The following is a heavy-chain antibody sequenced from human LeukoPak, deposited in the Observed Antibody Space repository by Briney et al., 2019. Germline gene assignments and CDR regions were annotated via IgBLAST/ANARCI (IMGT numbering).Heavy chain of an antibody. CDR3: AKDIRIDQIYDAFDI. D-gene: IGHD2-15*01. Sequence: GGSLRLSCVASGFTFSSYGMSWVRQAPGKGLEWVSSIGGSGVNTYYSDSVKGRFTVSRDNSKNTLYLQMNSLRAEDTAVFHCAKDIRIDQIYDAFDIWGQGTKVTVSS. CDR2: IGGSGVNT. CDR1: GFTFSSYG. V-gene: IGHV3-23*01. J-gene: IGHJ3*02.